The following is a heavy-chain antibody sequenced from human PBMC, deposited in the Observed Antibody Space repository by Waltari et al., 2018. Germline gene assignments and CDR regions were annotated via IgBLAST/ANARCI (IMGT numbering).Heavy chain of an antibody. CDR2: ISSTSSTI. J-gene: IGHJ4*02. Sequence: EVQLVESGGGFVQPGGSLRLSCAASGFTFSSYRINWVRQAPGKGLEWVSYISSTSSTIYYADSVKGRFAISRDNAKNSLYLQMNSLRVEDTAVYYCARTSGYSSEFDYWGQGTLVTVSS. V-gene: IGHV3-48*01. CDR1: GFTFSSYR. CDR3: ARTSGYSSEFDY. D-gene: IGHD5-12*01.